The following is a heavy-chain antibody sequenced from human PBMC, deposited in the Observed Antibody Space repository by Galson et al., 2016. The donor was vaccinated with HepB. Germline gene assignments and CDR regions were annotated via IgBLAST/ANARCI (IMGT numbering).Heavy chain of an antibody. CDR2: IKPSGGNT. D-gene: IGHD1-14*01. Sequence: SVKVSCKASGYTFDTYNMHWVRQAPGQGLEWMGIIKPSGGNTIYAQKFQDRIPMTRDTSTSTVYMELISLRSEDTAVYYCSRDLDHSFYFDYWGQGTLLTVSP. CDR1: GYTFDTYN. V-gene: IGHV1-46*02. CDR3: SRDLDHSFYFDY. J-gene: IGHJ4*02.